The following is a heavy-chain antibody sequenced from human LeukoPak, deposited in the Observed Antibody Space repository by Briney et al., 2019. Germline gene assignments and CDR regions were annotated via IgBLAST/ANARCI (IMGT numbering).Heavy chain of an antibody. Sequence: GGSLRLPCAASGFTFGSYAMYWVRQARGKGLEWVSDIFDSGGSAHYAHSVKGRFTTSRDNSKNTVYLQMDSLRAEDTATYSCAKTTTGYSSGRYPAWPIDYWGQGTLVTVSS. D-gene: IGHD2-15*01. CDR1: GFTFGSYA. CDR2: IFDSGGSA. V-gene: IGHV3-23*01. J-gene: IGHJ4*02. CDR3: AKTTTGYSSGRYPAWPIDY.